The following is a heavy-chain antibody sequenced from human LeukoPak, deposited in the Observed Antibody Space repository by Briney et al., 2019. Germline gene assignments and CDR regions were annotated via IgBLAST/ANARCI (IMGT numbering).Heavy chain of an antibody. CDR3: ARGRFSVYYFDY. Sequence: SETLSLTCGASGGSLSDYYWSWIRQPPGKGLEWIGEIIHSGATSSSPSLKSRVTISMDPSKNQFSLRLSSVTAADTAVYYCARGRFSVYYFDYWGQGSLVTVSS. J-gene: IGHJ4*02. D-gene: IGHD3-3*02. CDR1: GGSLSDYY. V-gene: IGHV4-34*01. CDR2: IIHSGAT.